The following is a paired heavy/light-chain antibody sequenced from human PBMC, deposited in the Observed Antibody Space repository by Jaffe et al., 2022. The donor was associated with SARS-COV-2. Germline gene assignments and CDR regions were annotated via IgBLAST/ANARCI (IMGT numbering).Heavy chain of an antibody. CDR2: IIPNFDSR. J-gene: IGHJ4*02. CDR1: GVAFNGYA. CDR3: ARGLSRGRFGESPSFFDY. V-gene: IGHV1-69*18. Sequence: QLQLEQSGAEVKKPGSSVKVSCKASGVAFNGYAFSWVRHVPGQGLEWVATIIPNFDSRHYAQNFQGRVSIYADESTSTAFLEVKSLRSDDTATYFCARGLSRGRFGESPSFFDYWGQGTLVTVSS. D-gene: IGHD3-10*01.
Light chain of an antibody. CDR3: QQYDSFPPT. Sequence: DIQMTQSPSAMSASVGDRVTITCRASQGISNFLAWFQQKPGEAPKSLIYAASSLHSGVPSRFRGSGFGTDFTLTISGLQPEDFATYYCQQYDSFPPTFGPGTK. J-gene: IGKJ3*01. CDR1: QGISNF. CDR2: AAS. V-gene: IGKV1-16*01.